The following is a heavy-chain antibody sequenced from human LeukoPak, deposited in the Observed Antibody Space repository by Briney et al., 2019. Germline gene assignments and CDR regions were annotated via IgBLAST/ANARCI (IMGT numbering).Heavy chain of an antibody. CDR1: GGSISSGGYF. V-gene: IGHV4-30-2*01. Sequence: SQTLSLTCAVSGGSISSGGYFWSWIRQPLGKGLEWIGYINRGGSTYYNSSLKSRVTISVDTSKNQFSLKLSSVTAADAAVYYCARGGDSGSYYVHWGQGTLVTVSS. J-gene: IGHJ4*02. CDR3: ARGGDSGSYYVH. CDR2: INRGGST. D-gene: IGHD3-10*01.